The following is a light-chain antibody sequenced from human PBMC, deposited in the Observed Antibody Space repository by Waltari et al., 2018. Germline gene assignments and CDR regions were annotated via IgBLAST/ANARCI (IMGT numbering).Light chain of an antibody. CDR2: AAS. Sequence: AIQMTQSPSSLPASVGDRGTISCRASQGISNDLGWYQQKPGKAPKLLIFAASSLQIGVPSRFSGSGSGTDFTLTISSLQPEDFATYYCLQDNHYPWTFGQGTKVEIK. CDR3: LQDNHYPWT. J-gene: IGKJ1*01. CDR1: QGISND. V-gene: IGKV1-6*01.